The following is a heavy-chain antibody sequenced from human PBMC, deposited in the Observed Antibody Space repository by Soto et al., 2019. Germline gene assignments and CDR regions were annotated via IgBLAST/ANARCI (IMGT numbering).Heavy chain of an antibody. J-gene: IGHJ6*02. V-gene: IGHV3-21*01. D-gene: IGHD1-26*01. CDR2: ISSSSSYI. Sequence: GGSLRLSCAASGFTFSSYSMNWVRQAPGKGLEWVSSISSSSSYIYYADSVKGRFTISRDNAKNSLYLQMNSLRAEDTAVYYCARIVGASYYYYGMDVWGQGTTVTVSS. CDR3: ARIVGASYYYYGMDV. CDR1: GFTFSSYS.